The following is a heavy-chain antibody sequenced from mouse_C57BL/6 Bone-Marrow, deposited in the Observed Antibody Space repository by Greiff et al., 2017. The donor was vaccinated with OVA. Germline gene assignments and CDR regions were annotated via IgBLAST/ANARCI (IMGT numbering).Heavy chain of an antibody. D-gene: IGHD4-1*01. J-gene: IGHJ2*01. CDR2: INYDGSST. Sequence: EVKLVESEGGLVQPGSSMKLSCTASGFTFSDYYMAWVRQVPEKGLEWVANINYDGSSTYYLDSLKSRFIISRDNAKNILYLQMSSLKSEDTATYYCARVLGQYYFDYWGQGTTLTVSS. CDR1: GFTFSDYY. CDR3: ARVLGQYYFDY. V-gene: IGHV5-16*01.